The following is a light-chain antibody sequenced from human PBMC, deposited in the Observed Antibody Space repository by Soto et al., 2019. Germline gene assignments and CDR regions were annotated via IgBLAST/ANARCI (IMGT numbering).Light chain of an antibody. J-gene: IGKJ2*01. Sequence: DIVMTQSPDSLAVSLGERAAINCKSSQSVLHSSNNKNYLAWYQQKQGQPPRLLFYWPFTRESGVPARFNASGSGTEFALTISSLQAEDVAVYYCQQYYSTPYTLGQGTKLEIK. V-gene: IGKV4-1*01. CDR2: WPF. CDR1: QSVLHSSNNKNY. CDR3: QQYYSTPYT.